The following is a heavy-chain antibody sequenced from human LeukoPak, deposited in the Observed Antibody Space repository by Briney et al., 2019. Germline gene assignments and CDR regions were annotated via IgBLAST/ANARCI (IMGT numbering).Heavy chain of an antibody. Sequence: PGGSLKLSCEASGFTFSTYSMNWVRQAPGKGLEWVSIISGDVATTDYADSVKGRFTISRDNSRNTLYLQMNSLRVEDTAVYYCAKKNLAAAGPSYYDYWGQGTLVTVSS. J-gene: IGHJ4*02. V-gene: IGHV3-23*01. CDR2: ISGDVATT. CDR1: GFTFSTYS. D-gene: IGHD6-13*01. CDR3: AKKNLAAAGPSYYDY.